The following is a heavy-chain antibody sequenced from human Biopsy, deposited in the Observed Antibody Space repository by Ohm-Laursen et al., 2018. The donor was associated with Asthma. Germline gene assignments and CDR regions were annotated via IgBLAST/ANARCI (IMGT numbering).Heavy chain of an antibody. CDR3: ARDGVVPDAMYYHYYYGLDV. CDR2: IYSGGTS. V-gene: IGHV3-53*01. D-gene: IGHD2-2*01. CDR1: GFTVSRDH. J-gene: IGHJ6*02. Sequence: LSCSASGFTVSRDHMFWVRQAPGKGLEWVSVIYSGGTSHTADSVRARFTISRDNAKNTLYLQMNSLRVEDTAVYYCARDGVVPDAMYYHYYYGLDVWGQGTTVTVSS.